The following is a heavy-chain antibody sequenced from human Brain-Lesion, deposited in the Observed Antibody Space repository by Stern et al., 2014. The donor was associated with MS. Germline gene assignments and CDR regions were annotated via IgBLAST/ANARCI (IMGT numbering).Heavy chain of an antibody. Sequence: QVQLVESGPGLVKPSQTLSLSCTVSGGSISSGGYYWSWIRQPAGKGLEWIGRIFNSGSTRHNPSLKSRVTISIDTSKNQFSLRLNPMTAADTAVYYCARGRVVPGFQYYATDVWGQGTTVIVSS. J-gene: IGHJ6*02. V-gene: IGHV4-61*02. CDR2: IFNSGST. D-gene: IGHD2-2*01. CDR3: ARGRVVPGFQYYATDV. CDR1: GGSISSGGYY.